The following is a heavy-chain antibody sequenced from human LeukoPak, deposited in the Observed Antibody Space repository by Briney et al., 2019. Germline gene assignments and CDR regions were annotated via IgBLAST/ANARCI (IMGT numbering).Heavy chain of an antibody. CDR2: IYYTGST. V-gene: IGHV4-59*01. D-gene: IGHD2-2*02. J-gene: IGHJ6*02. CDR3: ASERYSYAKEF. CDR1: GALMSRCP. Sequence: SETHSLTCTVCGALMSRCPRSWLRQPPGKGLEWVGFIYYTGSTNYNPSLKSRVTVSLDTSKNQFFLKLSSVTAADPAVDYCASERYSYAKEFWGQGTMVTVSS.